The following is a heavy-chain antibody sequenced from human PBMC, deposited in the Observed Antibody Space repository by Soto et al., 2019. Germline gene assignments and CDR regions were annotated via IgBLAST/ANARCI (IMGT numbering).Heavy chain of an antibody. J-gene: IGHJ4*02. D-gene: IGHD6-13*01. CDR1: GFTFSSYE. CDR2: ISSSGSTI. V-gene: IGHV3-48*03. CDR3: ARDYGGSSFDY. Sequence: HPVGSLRRSCAASGFTFSSYEMNWGRQAPGKGLEWVSYISSSGSTIYYADSVKGRFTISRDNAKNSLYLQMNSLRAEDTAVYYCARDYGGSSFDYWGQGTLVTVSS.